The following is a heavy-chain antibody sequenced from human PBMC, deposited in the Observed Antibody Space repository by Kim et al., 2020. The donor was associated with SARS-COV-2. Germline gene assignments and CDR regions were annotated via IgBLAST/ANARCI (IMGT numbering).Heavy chain of an antibody. Sequence: ANYAQKFRGRVTITADESTSTAYMELSSLRSEDTAVYYCARDVGSHWFDPWGQGTLVTVSS. CDR3: ARDVGSHWFDP. J-gene: IGHJ5*02. V-gene: IGHV1-69*01. CDR2: A. D-gene: IGHD1-26*01.